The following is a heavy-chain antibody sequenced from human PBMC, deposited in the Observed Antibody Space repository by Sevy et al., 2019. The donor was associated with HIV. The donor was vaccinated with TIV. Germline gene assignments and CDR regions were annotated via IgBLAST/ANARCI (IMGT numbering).Heavy chain of an antibody. D-gene: IGHD2-2*01. CDR3: ARQKGGTNLIDY. CDR1: GGSINNYY. J-gene: IGHJ4*02. Sequence: KQSQTLSLTCTVSGGSINNYYWSWIRLPPGKGLEYIGNIYFSGGAYYNPSLRGRVAISVDTSKNQFSLKLTSVTAADTAVYYCARQKGGTNLIDYWGQGSLVTVSS. V-gene: IGHV4-59*08. CDR2: IYFSGGA.